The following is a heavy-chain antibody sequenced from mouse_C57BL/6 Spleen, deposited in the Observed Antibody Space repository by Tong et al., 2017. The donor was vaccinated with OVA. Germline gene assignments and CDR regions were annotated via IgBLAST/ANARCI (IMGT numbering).Heavy chain of an antibody. D-gene: IGHD2-3*01. CDR3: AREGGWLLLFDY. V-gene: IGHV1-22*01. CDR2: INPNNGGT. CDR1: GYTFTDYN. J-gene: IGHJ2*01. Sequence: EVQLQESGPELVKPGASVKMSCKASGYTFTDYNMHWVKQSHGKSLEWIGYINPNNGGTSYNQKFKGKATLTVNKSSSTAYMELRSLTSEDSAVYYCAREGGWLLLFDYWGQGTTLTVSS.